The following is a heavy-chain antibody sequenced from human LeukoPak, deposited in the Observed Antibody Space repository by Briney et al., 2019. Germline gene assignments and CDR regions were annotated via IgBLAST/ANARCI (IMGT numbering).Heavy chain of an antibody. Sequence: ASVKVSCKASGGTFSSYAISWVRQAPGQGLEWMGGIIPIFGTANYAQKFQGRVAITTDESTSTAYMELSSLRSEDTAVYYCARAGYSSGWYVGFDYWGQGTLVTVSS. CDR3: ARAGYSSGWYVGFDY. J-gene: IGHJ4*02. D-gene: IGHD6-19*01. CDR2: IIPIFGTA. V-gene: IGHV1-69*05. CDR1: GGTFSSYA.